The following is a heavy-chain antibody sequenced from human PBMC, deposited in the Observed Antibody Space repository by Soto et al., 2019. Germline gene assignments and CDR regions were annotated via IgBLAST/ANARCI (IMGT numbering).Heavy chain of an antibody. Sequence: SETLSLTCAVYGGSFSGYYWSWIRQPPGKGLEWIGEINHSGSTNYNPSLKSRVTISVDTSKNQFSLKLSSVTAADTAVYYCARGPKIIANCTNGVCPNWFDPWGQGALVTVFS. V-gene: IGHV4-34*01. D-gene: IGHD2-8*01. CDR1: GGSFSGYY. CDR2: INHSGST. CDR3: ARGPKIIANCTNGVCPNWFDP. J-gene: IGHJ5*02.